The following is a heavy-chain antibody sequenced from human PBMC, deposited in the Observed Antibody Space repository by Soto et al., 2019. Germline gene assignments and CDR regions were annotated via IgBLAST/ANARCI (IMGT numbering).Heavy chain of an antibody. V-gene: IGHV3-23*01. J-gene: IGHJ4*02. CDR1: GFTFSSYA. D-gene: IGHD2-15*01. CDR3: AKGRSLGYCSGGSCYQPDY. CDR2: ISGSGGST. Sequence: GGSLRLSCAASGFTFSSYAMSWVRQAPGKGLEWVSAISGSGGSTYYADSVKGRFTISRDNSKNTLYLQMSSLRAEDTAVYYCAKGRSLGYCSGGSCYQPDYWGQGTLVTVSS.